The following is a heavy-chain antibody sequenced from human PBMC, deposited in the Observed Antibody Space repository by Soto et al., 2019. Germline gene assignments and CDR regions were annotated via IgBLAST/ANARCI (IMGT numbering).Heavy chain of an antibody. CDR3: ARAFRAVAGTPIGGMDV. Sequence: SETLSLTCAVYGGSFSGYYWSWIRQPPGKGLEWIGEINHSGSTNYNPSLKSRVTMSVDTSKNQFSLKLSSVTAADTAVYYCARAFRAVAGTPIGGMDVWGQGTKVTVYS. D-gene: IGHD6-19*01. CDR2: INHSGST. J-gene: IGHJ6*02. V-gene: IGHV4-34*01. CDR1: GGSFSGYY.